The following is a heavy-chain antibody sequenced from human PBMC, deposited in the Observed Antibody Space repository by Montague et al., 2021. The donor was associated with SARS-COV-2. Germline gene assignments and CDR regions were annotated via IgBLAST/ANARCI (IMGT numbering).Heavy chain of an antibody. CDR2: IFHSGIT. Sequence: SETQSLTCSVSGGSISSYYWSWIRQSPGKGLEWIGYIFHSGITDYNPSLKSRVTISVDMSKNQFSLQLNSVTAADSAVYYCARTEYNRNDWFDPWGQGTLVTVSS. J-gene: IGHJ5*02. D-gene: IGHD1-20*01. CDR1: GGSISSYY. CDR3: ARTEYNRNDWFDP. V-gene: IGHV4-59*13.